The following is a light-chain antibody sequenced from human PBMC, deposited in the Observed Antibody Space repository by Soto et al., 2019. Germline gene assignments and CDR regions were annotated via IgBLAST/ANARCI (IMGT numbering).Light chain of an antibody. V-gene: IGKV1-39*01. CDR1: QTISNY. CDR3: QQSYNTPIT. J-gene: IGKJ5*01. Sequence: MTQSPAALSASLGDRVTITCRASQTISNYLNWYQQKSGRAPELLVYAASNLQSGVPSRFTGSGSGTHFTLTISGLEPADFATYFCQQSYNTPITFGQGTRLEIK. CDR2: AAS.